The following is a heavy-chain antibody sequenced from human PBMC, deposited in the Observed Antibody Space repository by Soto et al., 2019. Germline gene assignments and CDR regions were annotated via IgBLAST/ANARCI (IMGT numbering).Heavy chain of an antibody. CDR2: IIPIFGTA. Sequence: GASVKVSCKASGGTFRSYSISWVLQAPGQGLEWMGGIIPIFGTANYAQKFQGRVTITADESTSTAYMELSSLRSEDTAVYYCARSSCGGDCYSGYWGQGTLVTVSS. CDR3: ARSSCGGDCYSGY. CDR1: GGTFRSYS. J-gene: IGHJ4*02. V-gene: IGHV1-69*13. D-gene: IGHD2-21*02.